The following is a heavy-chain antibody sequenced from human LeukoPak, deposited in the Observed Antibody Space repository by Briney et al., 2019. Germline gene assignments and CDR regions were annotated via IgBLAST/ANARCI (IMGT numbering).Heavy chain of an antibody. Sequence: PSETLPLTCTVSGGSISSSSYYWGWIRQPPGTGLEWIGSIYYSGSTYYNPSLKSRVTVSVDTSENQFSLKLSSVTAADTAVYYCARVQYYYDSSGYYSGYYYYYMDVWGKGTTVTVSS. J-gene: IGHJ6*03. CDR2: IYYSGST. CDR1: GGSISSSSYY. D-gene: IGHD3-22*01. V-gene: IGHV4-39*01. CDR3: ARVQYYYDSSGYYSGYYYYYMDV.